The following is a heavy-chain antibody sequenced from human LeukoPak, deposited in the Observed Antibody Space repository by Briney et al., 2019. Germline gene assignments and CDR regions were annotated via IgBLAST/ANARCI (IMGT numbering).Heavy chain of an antibody. CDR3: ARSGSYLTHYSDY. D-gene: IGHD1-26*01. Sequence: GGSLRLSCAASGFTFSDYYMSWIRQAPGKGLEWVSYISSGSSYTNYADSVKGRFTISRDNAKNSLCLQMNSLRAEDTAVYYCARSGSYLTHYSDYWGQGTLVTVSS. CDR2: ISSGSSYT. J-gene: IGHJ4*02. CDR1: GFTFSDYY. V-gene: IGHV3-11*03.